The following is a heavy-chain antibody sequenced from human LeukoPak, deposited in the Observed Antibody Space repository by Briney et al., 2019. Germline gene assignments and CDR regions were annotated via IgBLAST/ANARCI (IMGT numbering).Heavy chain of an antibody. CDR1: GFTFSNYN. Sequence: GGSLRLSCAASGFTFSNYNMNWVRQTPGKGLEWVSSITRDSIHTFYADSVKGRFTISRDNAKNSLSLQMNSLRAEDTAVYYCARHLSGVTGYTYGRGIDYWGQGTLVTVSS. CDR3: ARHLSGVTGYTYGRGIDY. CDR2: ITRDSIHT. V-gene: IGHV3-21*01. J-gene: IGHJ4*02. D-gene: IGHD5-18*01.